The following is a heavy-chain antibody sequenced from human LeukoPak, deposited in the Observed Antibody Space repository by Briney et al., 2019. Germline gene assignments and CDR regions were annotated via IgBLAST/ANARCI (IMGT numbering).Heavy chain of an antibody. V-gene: IGHV3-21*04. Sequence: GGSLRLSCAASGFTFSSYSMNWVCQAPGKGLEWVSSISSRSSYIYYADSVKGRFTISRDNSKNTLYLQMNSLRAEDTAVYYCAKGIYSCGWTYCDYWGHGTLVTVSS. CDR1: GFTFSSYS. CDR3: AKGIYSCGWTYCDY. D-gene: IGHD6-19*01. J-gene: IGHJ4*01. CDR2: ISSRSSYI.